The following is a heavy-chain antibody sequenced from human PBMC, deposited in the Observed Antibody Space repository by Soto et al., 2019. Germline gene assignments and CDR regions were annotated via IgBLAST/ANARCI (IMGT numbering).Heavy chain of an antibody. CDR2: IRDRAYNYAT. CDR1: GFVFKDSS. CDR3: TRLIRAAQDY. V-gene: IGHV3-73*01. Sequence: GGSLRLSCVASGFVFKDSSIHWVRQASGKGLEWVGRIRDRAYNYATAYTASVKGRFTISRDDSTNTAYLQMNSLRTEDTAIYYCTRLIRAAQDYWGKGTLVTVDS. D-gene: IGHD3-16*01. J-gene: IGHJ4*02.